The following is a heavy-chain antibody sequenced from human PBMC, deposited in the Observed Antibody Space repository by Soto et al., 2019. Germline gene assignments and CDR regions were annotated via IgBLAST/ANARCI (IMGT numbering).Heavy chain of an antibody. Sequence: GGSLRLSCAASGFTFSSYWMHWVRQAPGKGLVWVSRINSDGSSTSYADSVKGRFTISRDNAKNTLYLQMNSLRAEDTAVYYCASRYSGYDFYYYYYGMDVWGQGTTVTVSS. CDR2: INSDGSST. CDR1: GFTFSSYW. J-gene: IGHJ6*02. V-gene: IGHV3-74*01. CDR3: ASRYSGYDFYYYYYGMDV. D-gene: IGHD5-12*01.